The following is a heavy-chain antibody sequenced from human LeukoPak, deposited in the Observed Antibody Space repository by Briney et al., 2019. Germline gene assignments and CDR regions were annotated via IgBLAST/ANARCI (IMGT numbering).Heavy chain of an antibody. CDR2: IWNDGSNK. V-gene: IGHV3-33*01. J-gene: IGHJ4*02. CDR3: ARAVGPFDY. Sequence: GGSLRLSCEASGFTFSVYGMHWVRQAPGKGLGWVAVIWNDGSNKYYADSVKGRFTISRDNSKNTLYLQMNSLRTEDMAVYYCARAVGPFDYWGQGTLVTVSS. D-gene: IGHD2-15*01. CDR1: GFTFSVYG.